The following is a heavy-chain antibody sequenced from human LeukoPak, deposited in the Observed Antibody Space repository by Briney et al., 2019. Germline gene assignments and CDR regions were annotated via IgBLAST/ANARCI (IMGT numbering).Heavy chain of an antibody. J-gene: IGHJ5*02. CDR2: IDASGGST. D-gene: IGHD6-19*01. V-gene: IGHV3-23*01. Sequence: GGSLRLSCAASGFTFGCYAMTWVRQAPGKGLEWVSSIDASGGSTYYADSVKGRFTISRDNSKNTFYLQMNTLRADDTAVYYCAKGSGSGWYGWFAPWGQGTLVTVSS. CDR3: AKGSGSGWYGWFAP. CDR1: GFTFGCYA.